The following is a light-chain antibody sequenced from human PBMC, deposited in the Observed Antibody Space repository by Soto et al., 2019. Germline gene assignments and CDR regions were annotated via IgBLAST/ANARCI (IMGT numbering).Light chain of an antibody. CDR1: QGISSY. CDR3: QQLNSCPLT. CDR2: AAS. J-gene: IGKJ4*01. Sequence: IQLTQYPSSLSASVGDRVTITCRASQGISSYLAWYQQKPGKAPKLLIYAASTLQSGVPSRFSGSGAGTDFTLTVSSLQPEDFATFFSQQLNSCPLTVGGGTKVDIK. V-gene: IGKV1-9*01.